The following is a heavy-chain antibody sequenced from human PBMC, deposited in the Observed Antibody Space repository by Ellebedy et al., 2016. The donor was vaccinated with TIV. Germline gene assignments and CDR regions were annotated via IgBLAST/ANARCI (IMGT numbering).Heavy chain of an antibody. Sequence: MPSETLSLTCSVSGASISSYYWSWIRQPPGKGLEWIGYISYSGHTNYSPSLKSRVTISIDTSKDQFSLKLSSVSAADTAVYYCTVMESASYFQFWGQGTLVTVSS. D-gene: IGHD3-3*01. J-gene: IGHJ4*02. CDR2: ISYSGHT. V-gene: IGHV4-59*08. CDR1: GASISSYY. CDR3: TVMESASYFQF.